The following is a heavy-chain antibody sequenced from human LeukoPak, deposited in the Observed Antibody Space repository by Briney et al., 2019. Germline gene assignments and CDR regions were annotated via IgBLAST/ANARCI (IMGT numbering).Heavy chain of an antibody. D-gene: IGHD6-25*01. J-gene: IGHJ5*02. Sequence: GGSLRLSCTASGFTFSSYAMSWVRQAPGKGLKWVSAISGSGGSTHYAGSVKGRFTISRDNSKNTLYLQMNSLRAEDTAIYYCAKDRATEAAWFDVWGQGTLVTVSS. CDR1: GFTFSSYA. CDR2: ISGSGGST. V-gene: IGHV3-23*01. CDR3: AKDRATEAAWFDV.